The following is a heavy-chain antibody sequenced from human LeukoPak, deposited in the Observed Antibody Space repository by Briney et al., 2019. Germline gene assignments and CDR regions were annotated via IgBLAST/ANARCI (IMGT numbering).Heavy chain of an antibody. V-gene: IGHV1-18*01. CDR2: ISAYNGNT. CDR1: GYTFTSYG. CDR3: ARDGGELLGLPDAFDI. Sequence: GASVKVSCKASGYTFTSYGISWVRQAPGQGLEWMGWISAYNGNTNYAQKFQSRVTITADESTSTAYMELSSLRSEDTAVYYCARDGGELLGLPDAFDIWGQGTMVTVSS. J-gene: IGHJ3*02. D-gene: IGHD1-26*01.